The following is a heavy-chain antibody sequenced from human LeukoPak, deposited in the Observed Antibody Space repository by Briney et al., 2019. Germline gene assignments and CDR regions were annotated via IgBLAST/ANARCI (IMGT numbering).Heavy chain of an antibody. D-gene: IGHD6-13*01. CDR2: INPNSGGT. V-gene: IGHV1-2*02. CDR3: ARVDAASLAVHY. CDR1: GYTFTDYY. Sequence: ASVKVSCKASGYTFTDYYLNWVRQAPGQGLEWMGRINPNSGGTNSGQKFQGRVTMTRDTSISTAYLELSSLTFDDTAVYYCARVDAASLAVHYWGQGTLVTVSS. J-gene: IGHJ4*02.